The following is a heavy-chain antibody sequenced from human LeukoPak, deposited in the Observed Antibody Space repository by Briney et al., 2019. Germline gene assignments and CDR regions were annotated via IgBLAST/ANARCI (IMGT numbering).Heavy chain of an antibody. CDR2: IYYSGSI. V-gene: IGHV4-39*01. J-gene: IGHJ4*02. Sequence: PSETLSLTCTLSGDFISSGAYYWGWIRQTPGKGLEWIGSIYYSGSIFYNPSLESRITMSVDTSKNQFSLNLRSVTAADTAVYYCARLCQVTTRARFEHWGQGIPVTVSS. CDR3: ARLCQVTTRARFEH. D-gene: IGHD2-21*02. CDR1: GDFISSGAYY.